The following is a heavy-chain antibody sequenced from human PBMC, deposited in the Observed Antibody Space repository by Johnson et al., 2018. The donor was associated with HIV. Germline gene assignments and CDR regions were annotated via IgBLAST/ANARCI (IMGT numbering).Heavy chain of an antibody. J-gene: IGHJ3*02. Sequence: VQLVESGGGVVRPGGSLRLSCAASGFTFDAYYMTWVRQAPGKGLEWVSGITWNGGSTGYADSVKGRFPISRDNAKNSLYLQMNSLRAEDTASYYCARDLVDAVIVVFGAFDIWGQGTMVTVSS. CDR1: GFTFDAYY. D-gene: IGHD3-22*01. CDR3: ARDLVDAVIVVFGAFDI. V-gene: IGHV3-20*04. CDR2: ITWNGGST.